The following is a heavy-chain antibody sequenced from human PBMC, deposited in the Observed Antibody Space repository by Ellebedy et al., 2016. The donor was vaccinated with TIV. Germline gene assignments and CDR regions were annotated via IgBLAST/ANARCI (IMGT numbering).Heavy chain of an antibody. CDR2: LYYGGSI. CDR1: GDSISSSGYY. V-gene: IGHV4-39*01. Sequence: SETLSLXXTVPGDSISSSGYYWGWIRQPPGKGLEWLGSLYYGGSIYYNPSLKSRVTISVDTSKNQFSLRLNSVTAADTAIYYCARLHCSSTDPRLNWFDPWGQGTLVTVSS. D-gene: IGHD2-2*01. CDR3: ARLHCSSTDPRLNWFDP. J-gene: IGHJ5*02.